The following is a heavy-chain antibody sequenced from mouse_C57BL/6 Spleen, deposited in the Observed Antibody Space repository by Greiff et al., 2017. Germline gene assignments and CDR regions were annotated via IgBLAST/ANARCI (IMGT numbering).Heavy chain of an antibody. CDR3: ARGYDSNYGYFDV. V-gene: IGHV3-1*01. CDR2: ISYSGST. Sequence: EVQLVESGPGMVKPSQSLSLTCTVTGYSITSGYDWHWIRHFPGNKLEWMGYISYSGSTNYNPSLKSRISITHDTSKNHFFLKLNSVTTEDTATYYCARGYDSNYGYFDVWGTGTTVTVSS. CDR1: GYSITSGYD. J-gene: IGHJ1*03. D-gene: IGHD2-3*01.